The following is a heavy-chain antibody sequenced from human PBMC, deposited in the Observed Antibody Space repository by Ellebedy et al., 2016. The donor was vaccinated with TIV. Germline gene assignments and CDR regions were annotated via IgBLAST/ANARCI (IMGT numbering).Heavy chain of an antibody. V-gene: IGHV1-18*01. Sequence: ASVKVSXXASGYTFTSYGISWVRQAPGQGLEWMGWISAYNGNTNYAQKLQGRVTMTTDTSTSTAYMELRSLRSDDTAVYYCARGGGDDFWSGYYSPGGYYYYYMDVWGKGTTVTVSS. CDR2: ISAYNGNT. D-gene: IGHD3-3*01. CDR3: ARGGGDDFWSGYYSPGGYYYYYMDV. CDR1: GYTFTSYG. J-gene: IGHJ6*03.